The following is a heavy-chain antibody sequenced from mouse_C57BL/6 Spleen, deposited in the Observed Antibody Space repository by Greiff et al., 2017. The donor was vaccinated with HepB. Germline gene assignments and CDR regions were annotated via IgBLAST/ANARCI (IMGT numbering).Heavy chain of an antibody. Sequence: EVKLVESGEGLVKPGGSLKLSCAASGFTFSSYAMSWVRQTPEKRLEWVAYISSGGDYIYYADTVKGRFTISRDNARNTLYLQMSSLKSEDTAMYYCTRPITTVVDWYFDVWGTGTTFTVSS. CDR2: ISSGGDYI. J-gene: IGHJ1*03. CDR3: TRPITTVVDWYFDV. CDR1: GFTFSSYA. V-gene: IGHV5S21*01. D-gene: IGHD1-1*01.